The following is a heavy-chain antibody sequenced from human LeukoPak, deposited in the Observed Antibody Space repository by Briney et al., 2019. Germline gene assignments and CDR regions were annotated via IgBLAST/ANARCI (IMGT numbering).Heavy chain of an antibody. J-gene: IGHJ4*02. CDR2: IKQDGSEK. D-gene: IGHD1-26*01. CDR1: GFTFSSYW. CDR3: ARVVQIEGSPSYFDY. V-gene: IGHV3-7*03. Sequence: GGSLRLSCAASGFTFSSYWKSWVRQAPGKGLEWVANIKQDGSEKYYVDSVKGRFTISRDNAKNSLYPRMNSLRAEDTAVYYCARVVQIEGSPSYFDYWGQGTLVTVSS.